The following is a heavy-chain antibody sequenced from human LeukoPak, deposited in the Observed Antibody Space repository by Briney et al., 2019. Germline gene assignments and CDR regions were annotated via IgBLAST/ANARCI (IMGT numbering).Heavy chain of an antibody. V-gene: IGHV1-58*02. CDR1: GFTFTSSA. CDR2: IVVGSGNT. D-gene: IGHD3-22*01. J-gene: IGHJ3*02. CDR3: GYYYDSSGPSAFDI. Sequence: SVKVSCTASGFTFTSSAMQWVRQARGQRLEWIGWIVVGSGNTNYAQKFQERVTITRDMSTSTAYMELSSLRSEDTAVYYCGYYYDSSGPSAFDIWGQGTMVTVSS.